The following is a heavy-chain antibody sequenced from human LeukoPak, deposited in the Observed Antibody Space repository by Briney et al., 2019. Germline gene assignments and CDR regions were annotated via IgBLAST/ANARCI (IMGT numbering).Heavy chain of an antibody. D-gene: IGHD4-17*01. CDR2: IRFDGGIK. CDR1: GFRFSSSG. J-gene: IGHJ6*03. V-gene: IGHV3-33*08. CDR3: ARSVSYMDV. Sequence: GGCLRLSCAATGFRFSSSGMHWVRQAPGKGLEWVAYIRFDGGIKYYGEVVKGRFTISRNNAENKVFLQTNNLRAEDTAVYFCARSVSYMDVWGQGTTVTVSS.